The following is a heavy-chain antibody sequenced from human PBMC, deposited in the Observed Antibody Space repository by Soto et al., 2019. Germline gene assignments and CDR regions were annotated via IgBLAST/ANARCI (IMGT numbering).Heavy chain of an antibody. CDR1: GFTVSSNY. D-gene: IGHD3-22*01. J-gene: IGHJ4*02. V-gene: IGHV3-66*01. Sequence: EVQLVESGGGLVQPGGSLRLSCAASGFTVSSNYMSWVRQAPGKGLEWVSVIHSDGSTYYADSVKGRFTISRDNSKNTLYLQMNSLRAEDTAVYYCASPGGLSGYHVDYWGQGTLVTVSS. CDR2: IHSDGST. CDR3: ASPGGLSGYHVDY.